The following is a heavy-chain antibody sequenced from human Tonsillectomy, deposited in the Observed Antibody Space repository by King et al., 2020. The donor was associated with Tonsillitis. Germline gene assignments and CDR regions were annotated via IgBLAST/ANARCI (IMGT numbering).Heavy chain of an antibody. D-gene: IGHD3-22*01. CDR2: ISSSDNTI. V-gene: IGHV3-11*01. J-gene: IGHJ4*02. Sequence: VQLVESGGGLVKPGGSLRLSCAASGFTFSDYYMSCIRQAPGKGLEWVSYISSSDNTIYYADSVKGRFTISRDNANTSLYLQMNSLRAEDTAVYYCAREIYYDSTGYPFDYWGQGTLVTVSS. CDR3: AREIYYDSTGYPFDY. CDR1: GFTFSDYY.